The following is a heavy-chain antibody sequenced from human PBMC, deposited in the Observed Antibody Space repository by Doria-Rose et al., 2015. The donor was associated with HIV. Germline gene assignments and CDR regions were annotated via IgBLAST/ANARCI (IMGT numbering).Heavy chain of an antibody. J-gene: IGHJ4*02. CDR2: IFYTGST. CDR1: GGSISHYY. V-gene: IGHV4-59*01. CDR3: ARVLSGTYDY. D-gene: IGHD1-26*01. Sequence: QVQLQQWGPGLVKPSKTLSLTCSVSGGSISHYYWSWIRQPPGKGLEYIGDIFYTGSTNYSPSLKSRVSISIDTSKNKFSLRLSSVTAADTAVYYYARVLSGTYDYWGQGTLVTVSS.